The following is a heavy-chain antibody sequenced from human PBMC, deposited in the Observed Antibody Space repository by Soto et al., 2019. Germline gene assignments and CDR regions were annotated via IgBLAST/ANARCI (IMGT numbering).Heavy chain of an antibody. J-gene: IGHJ4*02. CDR2: IYYSGST. CDR1: GGSISSYY. V-gene: IGHV4-59*01. CDR3: TRGGDPYKTGH. D-gene: IGHD2-21*01. Sequence: SETLSLTCTVSGGSISSYYWSWVRQPPGKGLEWIGYIYYSGSTNYNPSLKGRVTMSVDTSKNQFSLKLTSVNTADTAIYYCTRGGDPYKTGHWGQGTLVTVSS.